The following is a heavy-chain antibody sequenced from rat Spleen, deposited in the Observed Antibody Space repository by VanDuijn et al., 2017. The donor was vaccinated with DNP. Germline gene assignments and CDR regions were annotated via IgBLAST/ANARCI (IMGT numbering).Heavy chain of an antibody. CDR1: GFTFSDYA. D-gene: IGHD1-11*01. Sequence: EVQLVESGGGLVQPGRSLRLSCAASGFTFSDYAMAWVRQAPKKGLEWVTTISYDGTRTYYRDSVMGRFTISRDDAKSTLYLQMDSLRSEDTATYYCARRTGIVFDYWGQGVMVTVSS. V-gene: IGHV5-17*01. CDR3: ARRTGIVFDY. J-gene: IGHJ2*01. CDR2: ISYDGTRT.